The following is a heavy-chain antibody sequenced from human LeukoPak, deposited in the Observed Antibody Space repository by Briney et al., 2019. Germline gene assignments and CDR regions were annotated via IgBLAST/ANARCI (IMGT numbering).Heavy chain of an antibody. V-gene: IGHV4-34*01. D-gene: IGHD3-16*02. CDR3: ARRYDYVWGSYHY. Sequence: PSETLSLTCAVYGGSFSGYYWSWIRQPPGKGLEWIGEINHSGSTNYNPSLKSRVTISVDTSKNQFSLKLSSVTAADTAVYYCARRYDYVWGSYHYWGQGTLVTVSS. CDR1: GGSFSGYY. J-gene: IGHJ4*02. CDR2: INHSGST.